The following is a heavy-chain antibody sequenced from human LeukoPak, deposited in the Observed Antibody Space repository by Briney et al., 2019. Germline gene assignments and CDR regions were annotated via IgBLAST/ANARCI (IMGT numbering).Heavy chain of an antibody. V-gene: IGHV1-69*13. CDR3: ASTFEYQLLYGMDV. CDR2: IIPIFGTA. D-gene: IGHD2-2*01. J-gene: IGHJ6*04. Sequence: SVKVSCKASGGTFSSYAISWVRQAPGQGLEWMGGIIPIFGTANYAQKFQGRVTITADESTSTAYMELSSLRSEDTAVYYCASTFEYQLLYGMDVWGKGTTVTVSS. CDR1: GGTFSSYA.